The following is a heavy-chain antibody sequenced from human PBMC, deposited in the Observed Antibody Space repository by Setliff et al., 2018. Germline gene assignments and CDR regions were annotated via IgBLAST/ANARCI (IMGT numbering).Heavy chain of an antibody. D-gene: IGHD3-10*01. Sequence: ETLSLTCTVSGGSISSSSYYWGWIRQPPGKGLEWIGIIYYSGSTYYNPSLKSRVTISVDTSKNQFSLKLSSVTAADTAVYYCARVTMVRGSRHSFDYWGQGTLVTVSS. J-gene: IGHJ4*02. CDR3: ARVTMVRGSRHSFDY. CDR1: GGSISSSSYY. V-gene: IGHV4-39*07. CDR2: IYYSGST.